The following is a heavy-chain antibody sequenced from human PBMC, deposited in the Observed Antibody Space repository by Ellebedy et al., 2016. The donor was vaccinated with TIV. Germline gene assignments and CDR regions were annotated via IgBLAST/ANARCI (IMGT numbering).Heavy chain of an antibody. V-gene: IGHV1-69*04. CDR2: IIPILGIA. J-gene: IGHJ5*02. Sequence: AASVKVSCKASGGTFSSYAISWVRQAPGQGLEWMGRIIPILGIANYAQKFQGRVTITADKSTSTAYMELSSLRSEDTAVYYCARDVCSSTSCMSNWFDPWGQGTLVTVSS. CDR1: GGTFSSYA. D-gene: IGHD2-2*01. CDR3: ARDVCSSTSCMSNWFDP.